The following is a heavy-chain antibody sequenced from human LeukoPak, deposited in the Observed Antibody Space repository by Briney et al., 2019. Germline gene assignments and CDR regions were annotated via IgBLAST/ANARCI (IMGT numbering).Heavy chain of an antibody. Sequence: GGSLRLSCAASGFTFSSYAMSWVRQAPGKGLEWVSAISGSGGSTYYADSVKGRFTISRDNSKNTLYLQMNSLRAEDTAVYYCAKGLGRITMVRGVINTPDYWGQGTLVTVS. V-gene: IGHV3-23*01. J-gene: IGHJ4*02. CDR3: AKGLGRITMVRGVINTPDY. CDR2: ISGSGGST. D-gene: IGHD3-10*01. CDR1: GFTFSSYA.